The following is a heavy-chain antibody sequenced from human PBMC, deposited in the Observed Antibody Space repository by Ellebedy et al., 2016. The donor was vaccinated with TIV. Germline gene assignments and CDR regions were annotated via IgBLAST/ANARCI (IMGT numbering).Heavy chain of an antibody. J-gene: IGHJ4*02. CDR3: AKHSSGWLYYFDY. V-gene: IGHV3-30*18. Sequence: GESLKISCAASGFTFSYYGMHWVRQAPGKGLEWVAVISYDGSNKYYADSVKGRFTISRDNSKNTLYLQMNSLRAEDTAVYYCAKHSSGWLYYFDYWGQGTLVTVSS. D-gene: IGHD6-19*01. CDR2: ISYDGSNK. CDR1: GFTFSYYG.